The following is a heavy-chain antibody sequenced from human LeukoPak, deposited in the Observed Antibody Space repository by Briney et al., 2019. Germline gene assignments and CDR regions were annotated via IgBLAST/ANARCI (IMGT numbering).Heavy chain of an antibody. V-gene: IGHV3-74*01. J-gene: IGHJ4*02. CDR3: AREVRSSGWYAFDY. Sequence: PGGSLRLSCAASGFTFSSYGMHWVRQAPGKGLVWVSRINSDGSSTSYADSVKGRFTISRDNAKNTLYLQMNSLRAEDTAVYYCAREVRSSGWYAFDYWGQGTLVTVSS. CDR2: INSDGSST. D-gene: IGHD6-19*01. CDR1: GFTFSSYG.